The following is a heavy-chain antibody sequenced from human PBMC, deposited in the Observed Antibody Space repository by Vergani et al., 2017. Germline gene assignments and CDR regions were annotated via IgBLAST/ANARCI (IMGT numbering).Heavy chain of an antibody. CDR1: GFTFSSYS. Sequence: EVQLVESGGGLVKPGGSLRLFCAASGFTFSSYSMNWVRQAPGKGLEWVSSISSSSSYIYYADSVKGRFTISRDNAKNSLYLQMNSLRAEDTAVYYCARPLIGLHAFDIWGQGTMVTVSS. D-gene: IGHD3-16*01. J-gene: IGHJ3*02. CDR2: ISSSSSYI. CDR3: ARPLIGLHAFDI. V-gene: IGHV3-21*01.